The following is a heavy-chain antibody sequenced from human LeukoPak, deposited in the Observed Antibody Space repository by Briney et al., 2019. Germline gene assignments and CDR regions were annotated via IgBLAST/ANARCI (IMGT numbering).Heavy chain of an antibody. CDR2: IYVTGNR. Sequence: KPSENPSLNCTVSGGSIGTHYWSRVRQSPRKGLGWIGYIYVTGNRYNPYLQSRVTISVDTSRNQFFLKMSSVTAADTAVYYCARHIGGGIEDMDVWGKGTKVTVSS. CDR1: GGSIGTHY. V-gene: IGHV4-59*08. CDR3: ARHIGGGIEDMDV. D-gene: IGHD3-16*02. J-gene: IGHJ6*03.